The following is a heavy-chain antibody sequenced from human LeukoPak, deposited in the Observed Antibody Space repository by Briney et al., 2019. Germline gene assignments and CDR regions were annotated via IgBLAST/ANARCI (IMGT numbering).Heavy chain of an antibody. J-gene: IGHJ4*02. V-gene: IGHV1-3*01. D-gene: IGHD3-22*01. CDR3: AWSGYYYVGLDY. Sequence: ASVKVSCKASGYTFTSYAMHWVRQAPGQRLEWMGWINAGNGNTNYAQKLQGRVTMTTDTSTSTAYMELRSLRSDDTAVYYCAWSGYYYVGLDYWGQGTLVTVSS. CDR1: GYTFTSYA. CDR2: INAGNGNT.